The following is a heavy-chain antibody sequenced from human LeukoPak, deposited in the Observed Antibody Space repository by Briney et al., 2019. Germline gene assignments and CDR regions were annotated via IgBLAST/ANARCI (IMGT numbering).Heavy chain of an antibody. J-gene: IGHJ4*02. V-gene: IGHV3-33*06. D-gene: IGHD1-26*01. Sequence: PGGSLRLSCAASGFTFSSYGMHWVRQAPGKGLEWVAVIWYDGSNKYYADSVKGRFTISRDNSKNTLYLQMNSLRAEDTAVYYCAKDTVGATFDYWGQGTLVTVSS. CDR2: IWYDGSNK. CDR3: AKDTVGATFDY. CDR1: GFTFSSYG.